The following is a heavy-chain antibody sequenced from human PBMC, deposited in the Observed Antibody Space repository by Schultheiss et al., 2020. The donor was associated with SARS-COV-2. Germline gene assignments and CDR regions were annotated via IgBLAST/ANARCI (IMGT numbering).Heavy chain of an antibody. Sequence: GGSLRLSCAASGFTFSGSAMHWVRQAPGKGLEWVSAISGSGGSTYYADSVKGRFTISRDNSKNTLYLQMNSLRAEDTAVYYCARDRGYCSSTSCRYYYYYYGMDVWGQGTTVTVSS. CDR1: GFTFSGSA. J-gene: IGHJ6*02. D-gene: IGHD2-2*01. CDR2: ISGSGGST. V-gene: IGHV3-23*01. CDR3: ARDRGYCSSTSCRYYYYYYGMDV.